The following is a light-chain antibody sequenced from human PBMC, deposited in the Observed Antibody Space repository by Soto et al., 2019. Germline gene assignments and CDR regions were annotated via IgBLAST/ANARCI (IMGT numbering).Light chain of an antibody. CDR3: SSYTSISTLV. J-gene: IGLJ2*01. Sequence: QSALTQPASVSGSPGQSITISCTGTSSDVGGYNYVSWYQQHPGKAPKLMIYEVSNRPSGVSNRFSGSKSGNTAALTISGLQADDEADYYCSSYTSISTLVFGGGTKLPVL. CDR2: EVS. V-gene: IGLV2-14*01. CDR1: SSDVGGYNY.